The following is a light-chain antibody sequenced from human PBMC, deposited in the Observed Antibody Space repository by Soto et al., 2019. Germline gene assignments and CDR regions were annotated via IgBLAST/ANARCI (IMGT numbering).Light chain of an antibody. J-gene: IGLJ2*01. CDR2: EVS. CDR1: SSDIGGYDY. CDR3: SSYTRSTTLI. V-gene: IGLV2-14*01. Sequence: QSVLTQPASVSGSPGQSITISCTGTSSDIGGYDYVSWYQQHPSKAPKLMIYEVSNRPSGVSNRFSGSKSGNTASLSISGLQADDEADYYCSSYTRSTTLIFGGGTQLTVL.